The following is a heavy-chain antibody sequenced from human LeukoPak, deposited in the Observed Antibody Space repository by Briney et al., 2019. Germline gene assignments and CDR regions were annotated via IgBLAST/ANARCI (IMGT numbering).Heavy chain of an antibody. D-gene: IGHD5-18*01. CDR3: ARVGRGYSFKVYYFDY. V-gene: IGHV3-30*04. CDR1: GFTFSSNA. Sequence: PGGSLRLSCVSSGFTFSSNAMSWVRQAPGKGLEWVAVISYDGSNKFYADSVKGRFTISRDNSNNTLYLQMNSLRAEDTAIYYCARVGRGYSFKVYYFDYWGQGTLVTVSS. CDR2: ISYDGSNK. J-gene: IGHJ4*02.